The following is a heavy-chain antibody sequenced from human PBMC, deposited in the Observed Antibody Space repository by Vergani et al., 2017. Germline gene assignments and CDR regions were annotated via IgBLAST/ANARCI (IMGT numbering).Heavy chain of an antibody. Sequence: EVQLVQSGAEVKKPGESLRISCKGSGYSFTSYWISWVRQMPGKGLEWMGRIDPSDSYTNYSPSFQGHVTISADKSISTAYLQWSSLKASDTAMYDCARRWYYYDSSGYNAFDIWGQGTMVTVSS. V-gene: IGHV5-10-1*01. J-gene: IGHJ3*02. CDR3: ARRWYYYDSSGYNAFDI. CDR2: IDPSDSYT. D-gene: IGHD3-22*01. CDR1: GYSFTSYW.